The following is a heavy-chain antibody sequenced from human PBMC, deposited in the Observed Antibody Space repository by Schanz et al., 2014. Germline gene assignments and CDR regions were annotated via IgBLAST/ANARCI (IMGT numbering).Heavy chain of an antibody. CDR3: AKARRKSNCSGGRCFHYSYYGMDV. V-gene: IGHV3-23*01. Sequence: EGQLLESGGGLIQPGGSLRLSCAASGFTFSSYAMRWVRQAPGKGLEWVSTINASGGSTYYAGSVKGRFTISRDNSKNILYLQMNSLRAEDTAVYYCAKARRKSNCSGGRCFHYSYYGMDVWGQGTTVTVSS. D-gene: IGHD2-15*01. CDR2: INASGGST. CDR1: GFTFSSYA. J-gene: IGHJ6*02.